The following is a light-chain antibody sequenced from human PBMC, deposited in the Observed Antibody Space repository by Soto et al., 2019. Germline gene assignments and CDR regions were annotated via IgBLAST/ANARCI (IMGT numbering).Light chain of an antibody. CDR2: DVS. CDR1: SSDVGGYNY. Sequence: QSALTQPASVSGSPGQSVTISCTGTSSDVGGYNYVSWYQQHPGKAPKLMIYDVSNRPSGVPNRFSGSKSGNTASLTISGLQAEDEADDYCSTYTTSSNLVVFGGGTKLTVL. V-gene: IGLV2-14*03. CDR3: STYTTSSNLVV. J-gene: IGLJ2*01.